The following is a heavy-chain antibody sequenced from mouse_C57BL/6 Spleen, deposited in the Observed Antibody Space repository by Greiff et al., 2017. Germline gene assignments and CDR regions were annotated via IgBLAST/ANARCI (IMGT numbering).Heavy chain of an antibody. Sequence: VKLVESGAELVKPGASVKLSCKASGYTFTEYTIHWVKQRSGQGLEWIGWFYPGSGSIKYNEKFKDKATLTADKSSSTVYMELSRLTSEDSAVYFCARHEDKGNYYGWFAYWGQGTLVTVSA. J-gene: IGHJ3*01. CDR2: FYPGSGSI. CDR3: ARHEDKGNYYGWFAY. CDR1: GYTFTEYT. V-gene: IGHV1-62-2*01. D-gene: IGHD1-1*01.